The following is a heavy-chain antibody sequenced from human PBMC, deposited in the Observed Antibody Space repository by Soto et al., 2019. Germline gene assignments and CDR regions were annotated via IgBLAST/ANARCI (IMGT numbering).Heavy chain of an antibody. Sequence: QVQLVESGGGVVQPGRSLRLSCAASGFTFSGYGMHWVRQAPGKGLEWVAVISNDALNKYYAYSVKGRFAISRDDSRNTLYLQMNSLRAEDTAVYYCARPRRDYYYYYGMDVWGQGTTVTVSS. V-gene: IGHV3-30*03. CDR2: ISNDALNK. J-gene: IGHJ6*02. CDR1: GFTFSGYG. CDR3: ARPRRDYYYYYGMDV.